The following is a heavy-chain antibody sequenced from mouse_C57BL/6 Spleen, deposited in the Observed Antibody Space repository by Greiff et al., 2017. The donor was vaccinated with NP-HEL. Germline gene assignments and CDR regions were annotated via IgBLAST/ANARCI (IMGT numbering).Heavy chain of an antibody. D-gene: IGHD2-4*01. CDR2: IWSDGST. J-gene: IGHJ4*01. Sequence: VKLQESGPGLVAPSQSLSITCTVSGFSLTSYGVHWVRQPPGKGLEWLVVIWSDGSTTYNSALKSRLSISKDNSKSQVFLKMNSLQTDDTAMYYCARHDYDEDYAMDYWGQGTSVTVSS. V-gene: IGHV2-6-1*01. CDR3: ARHDYDEDYAMDY. CDR1: GFSLTSYG.